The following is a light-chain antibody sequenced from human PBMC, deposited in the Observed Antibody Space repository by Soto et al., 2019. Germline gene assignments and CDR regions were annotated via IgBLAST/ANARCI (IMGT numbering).Light chain of an antibody. V-gene: IGKV3-11*01. Sequence: EIGLTQSPATLSLSPGERATLSCRASQSVSRYLAWYQQEPGQAPRLLISDTSNRATGIPARFSGSGSGTDFTLTISSLEPEDFAVYYCQQRSNWPIITFGQGTRLEIK. CDR3: QQRSNWPIIT. CDR1: QSVSRY. J-gene: IGKJ5*01. CDR2: DTS.